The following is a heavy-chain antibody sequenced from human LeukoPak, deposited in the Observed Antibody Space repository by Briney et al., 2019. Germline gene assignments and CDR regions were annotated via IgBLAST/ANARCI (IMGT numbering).Heavy chain of an antibody. D-gene: IGHD3/OR15-3a*01. Sequence: GGSLRLSCAASGFTFSSYAMSWVSQAPGKGLEWVAVISYDGSNKYYADSVKGRFTISRDNSKNTLHLQMNSLRAEDTAVYYCAKHFCTGLDCSLFDSWGQGTLVTVSS. CDR3: AKHFCTGLDCSLFDS. J-gene: IGHJ4*02. CDR2: ISYDGSNK. CDR1: GFTFSSYA. V-gene: IGHV3-30*18.